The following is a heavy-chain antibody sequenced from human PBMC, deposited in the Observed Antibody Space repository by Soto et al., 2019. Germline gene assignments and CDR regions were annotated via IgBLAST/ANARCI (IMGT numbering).Heavy chain of an antibody. J-gene: IGHJ4*02. CDR2: ISYDGSNK. V-gene: IGHV3-30*18. CDR1: WFTFSSYG. CDR3: AKPMYYYGSGSYYNLAY. D-gene: IGHD3-10*01. Sequence: VGSVRLSCAASWFTFSSYGMHWVRQAPGKGLEWVAVISYDGSNKYYADSVKGRFTISRDNSKNTLYLQMNSLRAEDTAVYYCAKPMYYYGSGSYYNLAYWGLGTLVTVSS.